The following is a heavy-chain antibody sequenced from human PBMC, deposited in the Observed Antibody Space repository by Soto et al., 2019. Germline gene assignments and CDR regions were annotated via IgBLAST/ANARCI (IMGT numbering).Heavy chain of an antibody. V-gene: IGHV4-30-4*01. CDR1: GGSISSGDYY. Sequence: PSETLSLTCTVSGGSISSGDYYWSWIRQPPGKGLEWIGYIYYSGSTYYNPSLKSRVTISVDTSKNQFSLKLSSVTAADTAVYYCARDNGWDSNSYYGMDVWGQGTTVTVSS. CDR3: ARDNGWDSNSYYGMDV. CDR2: IYYSGST. D-gene: IGHD1-26*01. J-gene: IGHJ6*02.